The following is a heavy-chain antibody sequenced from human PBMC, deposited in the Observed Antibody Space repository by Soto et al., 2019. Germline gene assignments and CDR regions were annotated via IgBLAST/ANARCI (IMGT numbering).Heavy chain of an antibody. CDR3: ARGSVPRNHDYRQWFDP. CDR2: ISAYNGNT. CDR1: GYTFTSYG. D-gene: IGHD4-4*01. Sequence: GASVKVSCKASGYTFTSYGISWVRQAPGQGLEWMGWISAYNGNTNYAQKLQGRVTMTTDTSTSTAYMELRSLRSDDTAVYYCARGSVPRNHDYRQWFDPWGQGTLVNVSS. J-gene: IGHJ5*02. V-gene: IGHV1-18*01.